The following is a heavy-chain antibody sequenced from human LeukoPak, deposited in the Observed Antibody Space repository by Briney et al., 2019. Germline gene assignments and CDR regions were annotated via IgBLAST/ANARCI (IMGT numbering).Heavy chain of an antibody. CDR2: INPSGGST. CDR1: GYTFTSYY. V-gene: IGHV1-46*01. Sequence: AASVKVSCKASGYTFTSYYMHWVRQAPGQGLEWMGIINPSGGSTSYAQKFQGRVTMTRDTSTSTVYMELSSLRSEDTAVYYCARGPTIFGVVSRDAFDIWGQGIMVTVSS. CDR3: ARGPTIFGVVSRDAFDI. D-gene: IGHD3-3*01. J-gene: IGHJ3*02.